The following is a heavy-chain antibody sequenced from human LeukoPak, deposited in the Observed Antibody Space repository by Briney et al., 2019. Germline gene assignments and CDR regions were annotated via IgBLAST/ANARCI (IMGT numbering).Heavy chain of an antibody. D-gene: IGHD6-19*01. CDR2: IYHSGST. V-gene: IGHV4-38-2*02. Sequence: SETLSLTCTVSGYSISSGYYWGWIRQPPGKGLEWIGSIYHSGSTYYNPSLKSRVTISVDTSKNQFSLKLSSVTAADTAVYYCARSSIAVAINWFDPWGQGTLVTVSS. J-gene: IGHJ5*02. CDR1: GYSISSGYY. CDR3: ARSSIAVAINWFDP.